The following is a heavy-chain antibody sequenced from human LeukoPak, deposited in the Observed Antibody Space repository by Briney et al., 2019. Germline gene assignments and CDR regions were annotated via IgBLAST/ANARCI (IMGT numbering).Heavy chain of an antibody. J-gene: IGHJ4*02. CDR3: AGGRTYSSSTLEDY. V-gene: IGHV3-53*01. CDR1: GFTFDDYG. Sequence: GGSLRLSCAASGFTFDDYGMSWVRQAPGKGLEWVSVIYSGGSTHYTDSVKGRFTISRDNSKNTLYLQMDSLRADDTAVYYCAGGRTYSSSTLEDYWGQGTLVTVSS. D-gene: IGHD6-13*01. CDR2: IYSGGST.